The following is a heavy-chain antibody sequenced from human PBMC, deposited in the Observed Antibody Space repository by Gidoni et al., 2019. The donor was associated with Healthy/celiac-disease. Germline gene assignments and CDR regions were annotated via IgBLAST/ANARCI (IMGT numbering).Heavy chain of an antibody. CDR1: GFTFSSYA. Sequence: LRLFASGGGLVPPGVSLGLSSAASGFTFSSYAMRWVRQAPGKWLEGVSAISGSGGSTYYEDSVKGWFTISRDKSKNTLNLQMNSLRAEDTAVYYCAPDLAYDRFDDWGQGTLVTVSS. J-gene: IGHJ4*02. CDR3: APDLAYDRFDD. CDR2: ISGSGGST. D-gene: IGHD3-3*01. V-gene: IGHV3-23*01.